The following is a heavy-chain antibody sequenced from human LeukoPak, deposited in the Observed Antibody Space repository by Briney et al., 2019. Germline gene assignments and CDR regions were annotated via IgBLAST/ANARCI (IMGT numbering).Heavy chain of an antibody. CDR2: TYYMSKWYN. Sequence: SQTLSLTCAISGDSVSSNSAAWNWIRQSPSRGLEWLGRTYYMSKWYNDYAISVKSRIPNNLDTSKNQFSLQLNSVTLEDTAVYYCARAIWTNGVCIFDYWGEGTLVTVSS. J-gene: IGHJ4*02. D-gene: IGHD2-8*01. CDR1: GDSVSSNSAA. V-gene: IGHV6-1*01. CDR3: ARAIWTNGVCIFDY.